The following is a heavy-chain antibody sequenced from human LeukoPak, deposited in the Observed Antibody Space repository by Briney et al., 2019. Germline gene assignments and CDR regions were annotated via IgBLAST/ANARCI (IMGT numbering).Heavy chain of an antibody. Sequence: GGSLRLSCAASGFTFSSFAMTWVRQAPGKGLEWVSTVSGMAGRTDYAESGRGRVTISRDNLKNTLYLQMNGLRAEDTAVYYCAKNRGHCVDGVCHNYYYMDVWGRGTTVTVSS. CDR3: AKNRGHCVDGVCHNYYYMDV. CDR2: VSGMAGRT. J-gene: IGHJ6*03. V-gene: IGHV3-23*01. CDR1: GFTFSSFA. D-gene: IGHD2-8*02.